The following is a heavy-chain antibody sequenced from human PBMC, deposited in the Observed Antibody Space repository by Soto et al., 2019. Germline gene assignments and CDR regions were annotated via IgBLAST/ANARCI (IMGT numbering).Heavy chain of an antibody. CDR3: ARLAAAGTYWFDP. D-gene: IGHD6-13*01. CDR2: MNPNSGNT. V-gene: IGHV1-8*01. J-gene: IGHJ5*02. Sequence: ASVKVSCKASGYTFTNYDINWVRHATGQGLEWMGWMNPNSGNTGYAQKFQGRVTMTRDTSINTAYMELSSLRSDDTAVYYCARLAAAGTYWFDPWGQGTLVTVSS. CDR1: GYTFTNYD.